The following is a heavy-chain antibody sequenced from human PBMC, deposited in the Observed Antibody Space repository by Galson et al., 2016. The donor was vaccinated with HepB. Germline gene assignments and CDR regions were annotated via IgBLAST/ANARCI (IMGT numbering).Heavy chain of an antibody. D-gene: IGHD6-19*01. CDR1: GFTFTSHW. Sequence: SLRLSCAASGFTFTSHWMHWVRQAPGKGLVWVSRINSDGSSTKYADSVKGRFTISRDNAKNTLYLQMDSLRADDTAVYYCGRDRAVRSVDQWGQGALVTVSS. J-gene: IGHJ4*02. CDR2: INSDGSST. CDR3: GRDRAVRSVDQ. V-gene: IGHV3-74*03.